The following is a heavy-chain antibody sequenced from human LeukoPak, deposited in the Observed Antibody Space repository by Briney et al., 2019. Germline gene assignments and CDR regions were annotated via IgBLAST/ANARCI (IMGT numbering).Heavy chain of an antibody. CDR1: GGSISSYY. Sequence: SETLSLTCSVSGGSISSYYWSWIRQPPGKGLEWIGYIYYSGSTKYNPSLKSRVSISVDTSKNQFSLKLSSVTAADTAVYYCARGAGAGYNLQPFDYWGQGTLVTVSS. J-gene: IGHJ4*02. V-gene: IGHV4-59*08. CDR3: ARGAGAGYNLQPFDY. D-gene: IGHD5-24*01. CDR2: IYYSGST.